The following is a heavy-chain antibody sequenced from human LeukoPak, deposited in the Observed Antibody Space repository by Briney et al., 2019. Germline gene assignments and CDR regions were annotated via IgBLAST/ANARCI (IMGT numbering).Heavy chain of an antibody. CDR3: ARAMSYYYGMDV. Sequence: GGSLRLSCAASGFTFSSYSMNWVRQAPGKGLEWVSVIYSGGSTYYADSVKGRFTISRDNSKNTLFLQMNSLRAEDTAVYYCARAMSYYYGMDVWGQGTTVTVPS. CDR1: GFTFSSYS. V-gene: IGHV3-66*01. CDR2: IYSGGST. J-gene: IGHJ6*02.